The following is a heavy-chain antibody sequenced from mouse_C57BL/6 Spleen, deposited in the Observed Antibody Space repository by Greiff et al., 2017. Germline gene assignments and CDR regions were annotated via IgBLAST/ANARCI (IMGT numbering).Heavy chain of an antibody. D-gene: IGHD1-1*01. V-gene: IGHV5-6*01. Sequence: EVKLQESGGDLVKPGGSLKLSCAASGFTFSSYGMSWVRQTPDKRLEWVATISSGGSYTYYPDSVKGRFTISRDNAKNTLYLQISSLKSEDTAMYYCARHASYYGSSYDYAMDYWGQGTSVTVSS. CDR2: ISSGGSYT. J-gene: IGHJ4*01. CDR3: ARHASYYGSSYDYAMDY. CDR1: GFTFSSYG.